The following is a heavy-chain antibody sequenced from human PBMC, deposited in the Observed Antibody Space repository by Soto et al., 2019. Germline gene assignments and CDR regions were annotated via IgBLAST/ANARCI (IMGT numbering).Heavy chain of an antibody. Sequence: SETLSLTCTVSGGSISNYYWSWIRQPPGRGLEWIGHIFYSGSTNYNPALKSRVTISVDTSKSQFSLKLSSVTAADTAVYYCARAKTTMIVPENYWGQGTLVTVSS. CDR3: ARAKTTMIVPENY. J-gene: IGHJ4*02. CDR1: GGSISNYY. V-gene: IGHV4-59*01. D-gene: IGHD3-22*01. CDR2: IFYSGST.